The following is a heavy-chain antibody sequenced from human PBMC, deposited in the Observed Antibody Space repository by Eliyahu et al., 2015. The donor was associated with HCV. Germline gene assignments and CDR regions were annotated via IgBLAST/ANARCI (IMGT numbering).Heavy chain of an antibody. CDR1: XFTFSNAW. CDR2: IKSKTDGGTT. Sequence: EVQLVESGGGLVKPGESLRLSCAASXFTFSNAWMSWVRQAPGKGLEWVGRIKSKTDGGTTDYAAPVKGRFTISRDDSKNTLYLQMNSLKTEDIAVYYCTTDQFAYDSSGYYYWGQGTLVTVSS. D-gene: IGHD3-22*01. J-gene: IGHJ4*02. V-gene: IGHV3-15*01. CDR3: TTDQFAYDSSGYYY.